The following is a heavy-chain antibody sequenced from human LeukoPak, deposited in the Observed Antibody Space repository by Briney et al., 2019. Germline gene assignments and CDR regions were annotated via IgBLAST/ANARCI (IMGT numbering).Heavy chain of an antibody. Sequence: GGSLRLSCAASGFTFSSYWMHWVRQAPGKGLVWVSLLNSDGTSTFYADSVRGRFTISRDNAKNTLYLQMNSLRVEDTAVYYCVRSSGWPGYWGQGTMVTVSS. CDR2: LNSDGTST. D-gene: IGHD6-19*01. CDR1: GFTFSSYW. V-gene: IGHV3-74*01. CDR3: VRSSGWPGY. J-gene: IGHJ4*02.